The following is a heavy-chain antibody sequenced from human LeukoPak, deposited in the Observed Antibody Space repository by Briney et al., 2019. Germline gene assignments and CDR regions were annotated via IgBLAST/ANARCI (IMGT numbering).Heavy chain of an antibody. CDR1: GGSFSGYY. Sequence: PSETLSLTCGVYGGSFSGYYWTWIRQSPGMGLEWIGEIIHSGSTNYNPSLTSRVTISVDTSKNQSSLELSSVTAADTAVYYCARGILVTVYAAFDYWGQGTLVTVSS. D-gene: IGHD2-8*01. J-gene: IGHJ4*02. CDR2: IIHSGST. V-gene: IGHV4-34*01. CDR3: ARGILVTVYAAFDY.